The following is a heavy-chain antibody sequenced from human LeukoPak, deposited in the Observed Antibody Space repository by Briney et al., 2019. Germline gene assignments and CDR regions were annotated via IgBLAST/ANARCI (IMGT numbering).Heavy chain of an antibody. CDR2: FDPEDGET. D-gene: IGHD2-2*01. V-gene: IGHV1-24*01. CDR1: GYTLTELS. CDR3: ATDGSYVVVPSLGMDV. J-gene: IGHJ6*02. Sequence: ASVKVSCKVSGYTLTELSMHCVRQAPGKGLEWMGGFDPEDGETIYAQKFQGRVTMTEDTSTDTAYMELSSLRSEDTAVYYCATDGSYVVVPSLGMDVWGQGTTVTVSS.